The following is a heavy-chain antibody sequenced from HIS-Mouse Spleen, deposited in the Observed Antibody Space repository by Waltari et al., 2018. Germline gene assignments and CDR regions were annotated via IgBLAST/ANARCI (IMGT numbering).Heavy chain of an antibody. CDR2: IDWDDDT. V-gene: IGHV2-70*15. J-gene: IGHJ4*02. Sequence: QVTLRESGPALVKPTQTLTLTCTFSGFSLSTSGMCVSCIRQPPGKALEWLARIDWDDDTYYSTSLKTRLTISRDTSKNQVVLTMTNMDPLDTATYYCARIAEGYTSGWYAFDYWGQGTLVTVSS. CDR3: ARIAEGYTSGWYAFDY. D-gene: IGHD6-19*01. CDR1: GFSLSTSGMC.